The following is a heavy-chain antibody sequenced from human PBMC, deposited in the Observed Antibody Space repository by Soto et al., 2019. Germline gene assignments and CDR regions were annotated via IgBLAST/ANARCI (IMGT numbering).Heavy chain of an antibody. V-gene: IGHV3-23*01. Sequence: EVQLLESGGGLVQPGGSLRLSCAASGFTFNNYAMTWVRQAPGKGLEWVSAISGGGDTTSYADSVKGRFTVSRDGSKNTLYLQMSSLRAEDTALYYCAKGRGGSGSLTPRVDFCCQGPLVTVSS. J-gene: IGHJ4*02. CDR3: AKGRGGSGSLTPRVDF. CDR2: ISGGGDTT. CDR1: GFTFNNYA. D-gene: IGHD3-10*01.